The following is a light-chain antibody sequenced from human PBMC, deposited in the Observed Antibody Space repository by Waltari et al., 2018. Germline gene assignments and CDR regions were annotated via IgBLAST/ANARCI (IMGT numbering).Light chain of an antibody. V-gene: IGLV3-9*01. CDR1: NIGNRN. J-gene: IGLJ2*01. CDR3: QVWDSSTVV. CDR2: KDN. Sequence: SYELTQPLSVSVALGQTARITFWGNNIGNRNVHWYQQKPGQAPVLVIFKDNSRPSGIPERFSGSNSGNTATLTISRAQAGDEADYYCQVWDSSTVVFGGGTKLTVL.